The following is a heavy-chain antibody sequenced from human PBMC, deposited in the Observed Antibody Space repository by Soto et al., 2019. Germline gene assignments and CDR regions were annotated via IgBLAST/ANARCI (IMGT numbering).Heavy chain of an antibody. D-gene: IGHD5-12*01. CDR1: GFTFSSYG. CDR2: IWYDGSNK. V-gene: IGHV3-33*01. Sequence: QVQLVESGGGVVQPGRSLRLSCAASGFTFSSYGMHWVRQAPGKGLEWVTVIWYDGSNKYYADSVKGRFTISRDNSKNTLYLQMNSLRAEDTAVYYCARDGGGVEMATQIAHWYFDLWGRGTLVTVSS. CDR3: ARDGGGVEMATQIAHWYFDL. J-gene: IGHJ2*01.